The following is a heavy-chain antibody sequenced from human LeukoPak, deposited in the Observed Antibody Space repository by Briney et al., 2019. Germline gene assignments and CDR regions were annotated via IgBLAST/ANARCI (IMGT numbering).Heavy chain of an antibody. CDR3: ARERGYCSSTSCRYYFDY. CDR1: GGSISSYY. D-gene: IGHD2-2*01. CDR2: IYTSGST. V-gene: IGHV4-4*07. Sequence: SETLSLTCTVSGGSISSYYWSWIRQPAGKGLEWIGRIYTSGSTNYNPSLKSRVTMSVDTSKNQFSLKLSSVTAADTAVYYCARERGYCSSTSCRYYFDYWGQGTLVTVSS. J-gene: IGHJ4*02.